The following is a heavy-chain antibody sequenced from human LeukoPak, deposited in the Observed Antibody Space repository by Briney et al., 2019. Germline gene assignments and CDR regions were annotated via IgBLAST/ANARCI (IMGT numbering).Heavy chain of an antibody. J-gene: IGHJ6*02. D-gene: IGHD3-22*01. Sequence: GGSLRLSCAASGFTFSSYAMHWVRQAPGKGLEWVAVISYDGSNKYYADSVKGRFTISRDNSKNTLYLQMNSLRAEDTAVYYCARCQYYDSSGYYYYYGMDVWGQGTTVTVSS. CDR1: GFTFSSYA. V-gene: IGHV3-30-3*01. CDR3: ARCQYYDSSGYYYYYGMDV. CDR2: ISYDGSNK.